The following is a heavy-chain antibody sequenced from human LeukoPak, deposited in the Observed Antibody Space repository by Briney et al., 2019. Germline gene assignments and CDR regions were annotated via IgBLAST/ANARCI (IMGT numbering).Heavy chain of an antibody. V-gene: IGHV3-53*01. Sequence: GGSLRLSGAASGFTVSSNYMSWVRQAPGKGLEWVSVIYSGGSTYYADSVKGRFTISRDNSKNTLYLQMNSLRAEDTAVYYCARGVDYDYFDYWGQGTLVTVSS. CDR2: IYSGGST. D-gene: IGHD4/OR15-4a*01. J-gene: IGHJ4*02. CDR1: GFTVSSNY. CDR3: ARGVDYDYFDY.